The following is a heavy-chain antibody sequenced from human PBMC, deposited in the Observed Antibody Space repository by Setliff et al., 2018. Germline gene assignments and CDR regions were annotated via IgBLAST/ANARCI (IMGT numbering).Heavy chain of an antibody. Sequence: SETLSLTCTVSGYSISSGHYWGWIRQPPGKGLEWIGSIFHSGSTYYNPSIRSRVTISLDTSKNQFSPKLTSVAAADTAVYYCAGGRRYDYGWDFDYWGQGTLVTVSS. J-gene: IGHJ4*02. CDR2: IFHSGST. CDR3: AGGRRYDYGWDFDY. CDR1: GYSISSGHY. D-gene: IGHD4-17*01. V-gene: IGHV4-38-2*02.